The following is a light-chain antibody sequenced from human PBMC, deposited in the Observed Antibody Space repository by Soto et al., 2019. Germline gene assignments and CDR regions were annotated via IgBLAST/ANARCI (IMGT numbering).Light chain of an antibody. CDR1: QSISSW. CDR2: DAS. CDR3: QQYNSPT. Sequence: DLQMTQSPSTLSASVGDRVTITCRASQSISSWLAWYQQKPGKAPKLLIYDASSLESGVPSRFSGSGSGTEFTLTISSMQPDDFATYYCQQYNSPTFGQGTKVDVK. V-gene: IGKV1-5*01. J-gene: IGKJ1*01.